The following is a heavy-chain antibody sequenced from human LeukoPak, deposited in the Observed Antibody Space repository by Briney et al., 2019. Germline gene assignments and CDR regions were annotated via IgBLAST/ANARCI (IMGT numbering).Heavy chain of an antibody. CDR3: ATARYSGTYGGYYMDV. V-gene: IGHV4-38-2*02. CDR2: IYHSGST. CDR1: GYSISSGYY. J-gene: IGHJ6*03. D-gene: IGHD1-26*01. Sequence: SSETLSLTCTVSGYSISSGYYWGWIRQPPGKGLEWIGSIYHSGSTYYNPSLKSRVTISVDTSKNQFSLKLSSVTAADTAVYYCATARYSGTYGGYYMDVWGKGTTVTVSS.